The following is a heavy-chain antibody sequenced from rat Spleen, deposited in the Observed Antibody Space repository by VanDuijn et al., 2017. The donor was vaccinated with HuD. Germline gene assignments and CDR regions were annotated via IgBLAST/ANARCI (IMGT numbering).Heavy chain of an antibody. CDR1: GFSLTTYS. V-gene: IGHV2-6*01. CDR3: TTFYYYDGSYYYPFAY. Sequence: QVQLKESGPGLVQPSETLSLTCTVSGFSLTTYSVSWVRQPPGKGLEWIAAISSGGTTYYNSPLKSRLSISRDTSKSQVFLKMNSLQTEDTAIYFCTTFYYYDGSYYYPFAYWGQGTLVTVSS. J-gene: IGHJ3*01. CDR2: ISSGGTT. D-gene: IGHD1-12*02.